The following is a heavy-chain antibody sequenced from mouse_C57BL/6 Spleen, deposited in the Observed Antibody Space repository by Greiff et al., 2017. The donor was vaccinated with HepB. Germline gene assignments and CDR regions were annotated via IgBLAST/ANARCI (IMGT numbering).Heavy chain of an antibody. CDR3: ARSDPRDYFDY. CDR2: INPNNGGT. V-gene: IGHV1-26*01. CDR1: GYTFTDYY. Sequence: EVQLQQSGPELVKPGASVKISCKASGYTFTDYYMNWVKQSHGKSLEWIGDINPNNGGTSYNQKFKGKATLTVDKSSSTAYMELRSLTSEDSAVYYCARSDPRDYFDYWGQGTTLTVSS. J-gene: IGHJ2*01.